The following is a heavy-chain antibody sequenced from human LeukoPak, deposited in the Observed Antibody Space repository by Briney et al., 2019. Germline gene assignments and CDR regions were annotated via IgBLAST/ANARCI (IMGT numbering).Heavy chain of an antibody. J-gene: IGHJ4*02. CDR3: ARFERSTGCY. V-gene: IGHV4-38-2*02. CDR2: IYHSDST. CDR1: GYSISNGYY. D-gene: IGHD2-8*02. Sequence: PSETLSLTCTVSGYSISNGYYWAWIRQPPGKGLEWIGTIYHSDSTYYNPSLKSRVAISVDTSKNQFSLKLNSVTAADTAVYYCARFERSTGCYWGQGTLVTVSS.